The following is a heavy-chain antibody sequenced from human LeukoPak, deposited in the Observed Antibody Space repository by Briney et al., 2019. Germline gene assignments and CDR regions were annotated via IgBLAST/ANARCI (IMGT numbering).Heavy chain of an antibody. Sequence: ASVKVSCKLSGYTLTELSMHWVRQAPGKGLEWMGGFDPEHGEAIFSQKFQGRVTMTEDTSTDTTYMELTSLSSEDTAVYYCATEYCSGTSCDRSFEYWGQGTLVTVSS. V-gene: IGHV1-24*01. J-gene: IGHJ4*02. CDR1: GYTLTELS. D-gene: IGHD2-2*02. CDR2: FDPEHGEA. CDR3: ATEYCSGTSCDRSFEY.